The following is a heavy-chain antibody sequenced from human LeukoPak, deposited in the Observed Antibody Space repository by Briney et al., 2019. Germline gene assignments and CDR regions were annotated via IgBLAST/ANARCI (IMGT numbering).Heavy chain of an antibody. CDR3: ARDKAITFGYSGYAHLPERGFYFDY. D-gene: IGHD5-12*01. Sequence: GGALRLSCAASGFTFSSYSMNWVRQAPGEGGEWVSSIYSNNSYIYYADSVKGRFTISRDNAKNSLYLQMNSLRAEDTAVYYCARDKAITFGYSGYAHLPERGFYFDYWGQGTLVTVSS. CDR2: IYSNNSYI. V-gene: IGHV3-21*01. J-gene: IGHJ4*02. CDR1: GFTFSSYS.